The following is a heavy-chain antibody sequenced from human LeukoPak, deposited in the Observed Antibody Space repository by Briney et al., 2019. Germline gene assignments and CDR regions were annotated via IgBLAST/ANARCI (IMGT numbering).Heavy chain of an antibody. D-gene: IGHD5-18*01. CDR3: ARFAPTPGGYTYGRGVFYQ. CDR2: IYSGGSA. V-gene: IGHV4-61*02. Sequence: SETLSLTCSVSGGSITGGGSYWSWIRQPAGKGLEWIGRIYSGGSANYNPSLKSRVSISVDTSKNQIFMSLTSVNAADTAVYHCARFAPTPGGYTYGRGVFYQWGQGILVTVSS. CDR1: GGSITGGGSY. J-gene: IGHJ4*02.